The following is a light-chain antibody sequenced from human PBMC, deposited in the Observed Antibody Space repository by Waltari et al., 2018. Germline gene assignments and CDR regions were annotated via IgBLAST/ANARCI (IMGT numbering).Light chain of an antibody. CDR2: GVS. CDR3: QQSIQWPYT. V-gene: IGKV3D-15*01. Sequence: DIAMTQSPATLSLSPGERATLSCRASQSVNRNLAWYQQKPGQPPRLLIYGVSSRATGIPDRFTGSGFGMEFTLTISSLEPEDVGIYHCQQSIQWPYTFGQGTKVEIK. CDR1: QSVNRN. J-gene: IGKJ2*01.